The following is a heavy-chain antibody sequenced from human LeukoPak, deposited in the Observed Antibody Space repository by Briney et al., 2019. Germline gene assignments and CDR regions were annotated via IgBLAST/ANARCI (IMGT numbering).Heavy chain of an antibody. CDR1: GFTFSRNV. D-gene: IGHD1/OR15-1a*01. CDR3: AKDRETNDFDY. J-gene: IGHJ4*02. CDR2: IPYDGNNK. V-gene: IGHV3-30*18. Sequence: PGGSLRLSCAASGFTFSRNVMHWVRQAPGKGLEWVALIPYDGNNKYYAVSVKGRFTVSRGNSKNTLYLQMNSLRPEDAAVYYCAKDRETNDFDYWGQGTLVTVSS.